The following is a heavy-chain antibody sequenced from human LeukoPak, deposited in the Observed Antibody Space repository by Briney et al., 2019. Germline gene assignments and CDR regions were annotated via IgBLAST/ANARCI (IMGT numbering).Heavy chain of an antibody. Sequence: PSETLSLTCAVSSYYISSGSYWGWIRQSPGKGLEWVGSIFHSGNSYYNPSLKSRLTMSVDTSKNQFPLKLTSVPAADTALYSCARVTYVDDMLYQYFDYWGQGILVTVSS. CDR3: ARVTYVDDMLYQYFDY. CDR1: SYYISSGSY. CDR2: IFHSGNS. V-gene: IGHV4-38-2*01. J-gene: IGHJ4*02. D-gene: IGHD3-16*01.